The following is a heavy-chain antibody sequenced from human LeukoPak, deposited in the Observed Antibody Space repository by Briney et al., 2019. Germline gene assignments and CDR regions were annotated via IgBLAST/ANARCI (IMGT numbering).Heavy chain of an antibody. D-gene: IGHD3-10*01. J-gene: IGHJ4*02. CDR3: AKAFLDYYGSGSVIDY. V-gene: IGHV3-9*01. CDR2: ISWNSGSI. CDR1: GFTFDDYA. Sequence: GRSLRLSCAASGFTFDDYAMHWVRQAPGKGLEWVSGISWNSGSIGYADSVEGRFTISRDNAKNSLYLQMNSLRAEDTALYYCAKAFLDYYGSGSVIDYWGQGTLVTVSS.